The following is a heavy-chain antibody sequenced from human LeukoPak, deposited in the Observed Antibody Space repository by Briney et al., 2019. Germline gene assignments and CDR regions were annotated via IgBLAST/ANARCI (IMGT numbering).Heavy chain of an antibody. V-gene: IGHV3-7*01. J-gene: IGHJ4*02. CDR1: GFTFSDFW. D-gene: IGHD1-1*01. CDR2: IKEDGTEK. Sequence: EGSLRLSCAGSGFTFSDFWMTWVRQTPGKGLEWVANIKEDGTEKNLVDSVKGRFTISRDNTKNSLYLQMNSLRAEDTGVYYCARWNLGSDYWGQGTLVTVSS. CDR3: ARWNLGSDY.